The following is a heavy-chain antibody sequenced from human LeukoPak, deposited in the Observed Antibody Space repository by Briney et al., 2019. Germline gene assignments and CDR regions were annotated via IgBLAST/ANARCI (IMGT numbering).Heavy chain of an antibody. CDR2: MNPNSGNT. V-gene: IGHV1-8*01. CDR1: GYTFTSYD. Sequence: GASVKVSCKASGYTFTSYDINWVRQATGQGLEWMGWMNPNSGNTGYAQKFQGRVTKTRNTSTSTPYMELSSLRSEDTAVYYCARGRVRVPDYWGQGTLVTVSS. D-gene: IGHD2-21*01. J-gene: IGHJ4*02. CDR3: ARGRVRVPDY.